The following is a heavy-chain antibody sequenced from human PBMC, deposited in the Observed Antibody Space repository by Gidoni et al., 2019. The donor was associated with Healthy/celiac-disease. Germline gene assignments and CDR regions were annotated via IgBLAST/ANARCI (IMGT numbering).Heavy chain of an antibody. Sequence: EVQLVESGGGLVQPGGSLRLSCAASGFTFSSYEMNWVRQAPGKGLEWVSYISSSGSTIYYADSVKGRFTISRDNAKNSLYLQMNSLRAEDTAVYYCATGERLLWFGELGYWGQGTLVTVSS. V-gene: IGHV3-48*03. CDR1: GFTFSSYE. CDR2: ISSSGSTI. D-gene: IGHD3-10*01. J-gene: IGHJ4*02. CDR3: ATGERLLWFGELGY.